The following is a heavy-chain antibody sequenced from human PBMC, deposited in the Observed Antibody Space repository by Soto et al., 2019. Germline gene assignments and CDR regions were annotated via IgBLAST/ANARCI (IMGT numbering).Heavy chain of an antibody. CDR3: ARARAPHYYYYGMDV. CDR2: ISYDGSNK. CDR1: GFTFSSYA. V-gene: IGHV3-30-3*01. Sequence: GSLRLSCAASGFTFSSYAMHWVRQAPGKGLEWVAVISYDGSNKYYADSVKGRFTISRDNSKNTLYLQMNSLRAEDTAVYYCARARAPHYYYYGMDVWGQGTTVTVSS. J-gene: IGHJ6*02.